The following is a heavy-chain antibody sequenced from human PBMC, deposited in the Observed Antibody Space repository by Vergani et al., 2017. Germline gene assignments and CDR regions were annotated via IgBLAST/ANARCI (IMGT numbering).Heavy chain of an antibody. CDR2: IIPILGIA. J-gene: IGHJ4*02. D-gene: IGHD2-2*01. CDR1: GGTFSSYT. Sequence: QVQLVQSGAEVKKPGSSVKVSCKASGGTFSSYTISWVRQAPGQGLEWMGRIIPILGIANYAQKFQGRVTITADKSTSTAYMELSSLRSEDTAEYYCASNGDCSSTSCYVPYYWGQGTLVTVSS. CDR3: ASNGDCSSTSCYVPYY. V-gene: IGHV1-69*02.